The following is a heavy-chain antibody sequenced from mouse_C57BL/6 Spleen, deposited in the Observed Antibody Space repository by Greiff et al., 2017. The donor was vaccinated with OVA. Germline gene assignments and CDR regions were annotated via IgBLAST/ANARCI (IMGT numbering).Heavy chain of an antibody. Sequence: EVKLMESGPGLVKPSQSLSLTCSVTGYSITSGYYWNWIRQFPGNKLEWMGYISYDGSNNYNPSLKNRISITRDTSKNQFFLKLNSVTTEDTATYYCAIYYSNYLYYFDYWGQGTTLTVSS. D-gene: IGHD2-5*01. CDR3: AIYYSNYLYYFDY. CDR1: GYSITSGYY. CDR2: ISYDGSN. V-gene: IGHV3-6*01. J-gene: IGHJ2*01.